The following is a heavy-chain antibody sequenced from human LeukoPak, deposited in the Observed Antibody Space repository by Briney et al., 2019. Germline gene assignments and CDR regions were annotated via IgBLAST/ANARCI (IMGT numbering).Heavy chain of an antibody. CDR3: AKTRLVAVAGISPFDY. D-gene: IGHD6-19*01. CDR2: ISGSGGST. Sequence: GGSLRLSCAASGFTFSSYGMSWVRQAPGKGLEWVSAISGSGGSTYYADSVKGRFTISRDNSKNTLYLQMNSLRAEDTAVYYCAKTRLVAVAGISPFDYWGQGTLVTVSS. J-gene: IGHJ4*02. CDR1: GFTFSSYG. V-gene: IGHV3-23*01.